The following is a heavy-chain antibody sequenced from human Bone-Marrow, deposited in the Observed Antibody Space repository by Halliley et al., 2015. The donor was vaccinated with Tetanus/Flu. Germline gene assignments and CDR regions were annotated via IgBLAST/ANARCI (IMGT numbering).Heavy chain of an antibody. CDR1: GGSIDRGDYS. D-gene: IGHD2-15*01. J-gene: IGHJ6*02. Sequence: TLSLTCTVSGGSIDRGDYSWSWIRQHPGKGLEWIGDIYNSGSAYSPSLESRVTISVDTSKNQLSLKMNSVTAADTAVYYCARNLGNRGYCGSGTVCYFRSGMDVWGQGTTVTVSS. V-gene: IGHV4-31*03. CDR3: ARNLGNRGYCGSGTVCYFRSGMDV. CDR2: IYNSGSA.